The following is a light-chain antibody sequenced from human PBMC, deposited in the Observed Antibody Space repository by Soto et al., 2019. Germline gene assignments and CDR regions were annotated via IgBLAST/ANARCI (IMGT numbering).Light chain of an antibody. J-gene: IGLJ1*01. Sequence: QSVLTQPPSVSAAPGQKVSISCSGSTSHIAKNHVSWYQRLPGTAPKLLFYDNDKRPSGIPDRFSASKSATSSTLDITGLQTGDEADYLCGAWDDSLSFYVFGTGTKVTVL. V-gene: IGLV1-51*01. CDR1: TSHIAKNH. CDR2: DND. CDR3: GAWDDSLSFYV.